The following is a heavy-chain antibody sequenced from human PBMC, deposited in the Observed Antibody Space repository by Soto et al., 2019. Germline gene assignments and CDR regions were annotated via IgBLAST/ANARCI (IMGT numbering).Heavy chain of an antibody. J-gene: IGHJ4*02. Sequence: EVQLVESGGDLVQPGRSLRLACAASGFTFDSYAMHWVRQLPGKGLEWVSGISWSGGDKAYAASVKGRCSISRDNATKSLYLHIDSLRLEDTAVYYCVKASYHDILTGFSYFDYWGRGTPVTVSS. D-gene: IGHD3-9*01. CDR2: ISWSGGDK. CDR1: GFTFDSYA. CDR3: VKASYHDILTGFSYFDY. V-gene: IGHV3-9*01.